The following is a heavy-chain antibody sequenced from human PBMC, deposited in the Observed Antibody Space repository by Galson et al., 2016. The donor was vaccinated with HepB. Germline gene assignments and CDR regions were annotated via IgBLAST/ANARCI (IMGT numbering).Heavy chain of an antibody. V-gene: IGHV3-74*01. J-gene: IGHJ6*02. D-gene: IGHD1-1*01. CDR3: ARGTVDKPGIDV. Sequence: SLRLSCAASGFTVSNNYMRWVRQAPGKGLEWVSRINGDGSSTSYADSVKGRFTISRDNAKNTLYLQMNSLRAEDTAVYYCARGTVDKPGIDVWGQGTTVTVSS. CDR2: INGDGSST. CDR1: GFTVSNNY.